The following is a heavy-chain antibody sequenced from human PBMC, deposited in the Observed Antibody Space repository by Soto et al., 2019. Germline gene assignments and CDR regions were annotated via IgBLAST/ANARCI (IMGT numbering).Heavy chain of an antibody. CDR3: ARGASTPYYYSSGYYKGPLDY. J-gene: IGHJ4*02. CDR1: GGTFNIYS. D-gene: IGHD3-22*01. Sequence: QVQLVQSGADVKKPGSSVKVSCKASGGTFNIYSISWVRQAPGQGLEWMGGIIPLFGTAYYAQEFQGRVTITADETTSTGYLGLRRLGSEDPAVYFCARGASTPYYYSSGYYKGPLDYWGQGTLVTVSS. CDR2: IIPLFGTA. V-gene: IGHV1-69*01.